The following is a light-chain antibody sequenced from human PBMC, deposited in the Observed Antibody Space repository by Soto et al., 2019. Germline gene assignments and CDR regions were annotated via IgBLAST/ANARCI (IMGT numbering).Light chain of an antibody. CDR2: DVS. CDR1: SSDVGGYKY. CDR3: SSYTSRGTLV. J-gene: IGLJ2*01. Sequence: QSVLTQPASVSGSPGQSVTISCTGTSSDVGGYKYVSWYQQHPDIAPKLIIYDVSNRPSGISDRFSGSKSGNTASLTISGLQADDEADYYCSSYTSRGTLVFGGGTKLTVL. V-gene: IGLV2-14*03.